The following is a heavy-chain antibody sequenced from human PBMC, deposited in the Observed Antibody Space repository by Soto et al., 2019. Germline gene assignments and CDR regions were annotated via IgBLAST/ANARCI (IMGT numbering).Heavy chain of an antibody. J-gene: IGHJ4*02. D-gene: IGHD3-10*01. CDR2: ISSSSSYI. CDR1: GFTFSSYS. Sequence: EVQLVESGGGLVKPGGSLRLSCAASGFTFSSYSMNWVRQAPGKGLEWVSSISSSSSYIYYADSVKGRFTISRDNAKNSLYLQMNSLRGEDTAVYYCARDLGFGELFGLFDYWGQGTLVTVSS. V-gene: IGHV3-21*01. CDR3: ARDLGFGELFGLFDY.